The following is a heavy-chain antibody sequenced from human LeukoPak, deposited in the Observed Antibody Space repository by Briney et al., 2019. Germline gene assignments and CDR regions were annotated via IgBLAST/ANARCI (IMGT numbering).Heavy chain of an antibody. J-gene: IGHJ5*02. CDR1: GGSFSGYY. CDR3: ARGRTYYYGSGSYVSWFDP. V-gene: IGHV4-34*01. D-gene: IGHD3-10*01. Sequence: SETLSLTCAVYGGSFSGYYWSWLRQPPGKGLEWIGEINHSGSTNYNPSLKSRVTISVDTSKNQFSLKLSSVTAADTAVYYCARGRTYYYGSGSYVSWFDPWGQGTLVTVSS. CDR2: INHSGST.